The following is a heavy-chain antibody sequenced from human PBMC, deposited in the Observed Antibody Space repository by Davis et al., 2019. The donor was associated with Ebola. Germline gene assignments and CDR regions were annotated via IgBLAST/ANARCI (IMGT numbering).Heavy chain of an antibody. CDR2: IYPGDPDT. J-gene: IGHJ6*02. CDR3: ASVGSPLGYYGMDV. CDR1: GYSFTTYW. D-gene: IGHD1-26*01. V-gene: IGHV5-51*01. Sequence: GEFLKISCKGSGYSFTTYWIGWVRPTRGEGLEWMGIIYPGDPDTSHSPSFQGQVTISADKSISTAYLQWSSLKASDPAMYYCASVGSPLGYYGMDVWGQGTTVTVSS.